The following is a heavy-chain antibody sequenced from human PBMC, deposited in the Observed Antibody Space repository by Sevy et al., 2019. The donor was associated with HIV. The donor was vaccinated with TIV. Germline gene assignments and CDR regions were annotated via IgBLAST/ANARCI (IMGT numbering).Heavy chain of an antibody. Sequence: GGSLRLSCAASGFTVSSNYMSWVRQAPGKGLEWVSVIYSGGSTYYADSVKGRFTISRDNSKNTLYLQMNSLRAEDTAVYYCGIPDIVATIRSDGMDVWGQGTTVTVSS. V-gene: IGHV3-53*01. D-gene: IGHD5-12*01. CDR2: IYSGGST. J-gene: IGHJ6*02. CDR1: GFTVSSNY. CDR3: GIPDIVATIRSDGMDV.